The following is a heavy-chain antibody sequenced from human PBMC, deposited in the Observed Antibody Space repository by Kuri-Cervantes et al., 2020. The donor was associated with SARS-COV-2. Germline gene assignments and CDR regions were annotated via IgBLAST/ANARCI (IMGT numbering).Heavy chain of an antibody. Sequence: GESLKISCAASGFSFSDYAMHWVRQAPDKGLEWVAAIWFDGSNQYYADSVKGRLTISRDNSKNTVYLQMNGLRGEDTAVYYCARERCVLITPRTIDYWGQGTLVTVSS. CDR3: ARERCVLITPRTIDY. CDR1: GFSFSDYA. CDR2: IWFDGSNQ. D-gene: IGHD2-8*01. V-gene: IGHV3-33*01. J-gene: IGHJ4*02.